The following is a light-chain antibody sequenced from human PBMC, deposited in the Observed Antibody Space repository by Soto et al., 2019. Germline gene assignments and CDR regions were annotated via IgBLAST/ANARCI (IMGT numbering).Light chain of an antibody. J-gene: IGKJ1*01. CDR3: QQYGTSPWT. Sequence: EIVLAQSPGTLSLSPGERATLSCRASQNVANNYLAWFRQKRGQTPRLLIYGASSRAAGIPDRFSGSGSVTDFTLTISRXEPEDFAVFYCQQYGTSPWTFGQGTKVDIK. CDR1: QNVANNY. V-gene: IGKV3-20*01. CDR2: GAS.